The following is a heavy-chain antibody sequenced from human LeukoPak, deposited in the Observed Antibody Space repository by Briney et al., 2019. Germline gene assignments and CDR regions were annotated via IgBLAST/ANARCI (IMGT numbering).Heavy chain of an antibody. V-gene: IGHV1-69*13. D-gene: IGHD3-22*01. J-gene: IGHJ3*02. CDR1: GGTFSSYA. CDR3: ARGSQDYYDSSGYYPRPDAFDI. Sequence: SVTVSCKASGGTFSSYAISWVRQAPGQGLEWMGGIIPIFGTANYAQKFQGRVTITADESTSTAYMELSSLRSEDTAVYYCARGSQDYYDSSGYYPRPDAFDIWGQGTMVTVSS. CDR2: IIPIFGTA.